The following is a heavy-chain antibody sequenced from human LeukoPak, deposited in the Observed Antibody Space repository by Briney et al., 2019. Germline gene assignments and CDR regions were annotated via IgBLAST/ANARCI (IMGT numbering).Heavy chain of an antibody. Sequence: GGSLRLSCAASGFRFDSFYMGWIRQVPGKGLDYIALISASGAVPYYADSVKGRFTISRDNAKNSVSLQMNSLSADDTAVYYCARSLIVASEDYWGEGTLVTVSS. CDR3: ARSLIVASEDY. D-gene: IGHD3-22*01. CDR2: ISASGAVP. CDR1: GFRFDSFY. V-gene: IGHV3-11*04. J-gene: IGHJ4*02.